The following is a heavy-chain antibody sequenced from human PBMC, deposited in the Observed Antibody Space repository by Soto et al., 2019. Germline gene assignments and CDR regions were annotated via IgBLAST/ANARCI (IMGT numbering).Heavy chain of an antibody. J-gene: IGHJ6*02. CDR3: ASIATPYYYYGMDV. CDR2: IHHSGST. D-gene: IGHD2-15*01. CDR1: GGSFSGY. Sequence: SETLSLTCVVYGGSFSGYWSWIRQPPGKGLEWIGEIHHSGSTNYNPSLKSRVTISIDTSKNQFSLKLSSVTAADTAVYYCASIATPYYYYGMDVWGQGTTVTVSS. V-gene: IGHV4-34*01.